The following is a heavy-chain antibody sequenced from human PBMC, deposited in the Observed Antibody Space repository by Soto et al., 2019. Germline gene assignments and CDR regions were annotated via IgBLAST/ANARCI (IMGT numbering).Heavy chain of an antibody. CDR3: AHSRCGGDCLQSYPSHYYYGMDV. J-gene: IGHJ6*02. V-gene: IGHV2-5*02. CDR1: GFSLSTSGVS. CDR2: IYWDDDK. Sequence: QITLKESGPTLVKPTQTLTLTCTFSGFSLSTSGVSVGWIRQPPGKALEWLALIYWDDDKRYSPSLKSRLTNAKATSKNQVVLRMTNMDPVDTATYYCAHSRCGGDCLQSYPSHYYYGMDVWGQGTTVTVSS. D-gene: IGHD2-21*02.